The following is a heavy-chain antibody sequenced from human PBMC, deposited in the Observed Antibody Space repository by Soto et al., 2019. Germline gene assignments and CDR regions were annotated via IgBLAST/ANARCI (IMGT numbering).Heavy chain of an antibody. J-gene: IGHJ4*02. D-gene: IGHD3-10*01. CDR3: ARDQMGRYYGSGSYYFDY. Sequence: QVQLVEAGGSVVKPGRSLRLSCAASGFTFSRYAMHWVRQAPGKGLEWVAVISYDGSNKYYADAVKGRFTISRDNSKNTLYLIMNSLRAEDTAVYYCARDQMGRYYGSGSYYFDYWGQGTLVTVSS. CDR2: ISYDGSNK. CDR1: GFTFSRYA. V-gene: IGHV3-30-3*01.